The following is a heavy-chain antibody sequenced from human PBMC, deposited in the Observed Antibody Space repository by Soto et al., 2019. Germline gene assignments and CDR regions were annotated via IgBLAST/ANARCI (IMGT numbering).Heavy chain of an antibody. CDR3: ARHLMGGYSYGYSVYYYYGMDG. CDR1: GYSFTSYW. CDR2: IDPSDSYT. V-gene: IGHV5-10-1*01. Sequence: PXESLKISFKGSGYSFTSYWISWVRQIPGKGLEWMGRIDPSDSYTNYSPSFQGHVTISADKSISTAYLQWSSLKASDTAMYYCARHLMGGYSYGYSVYYYYGMDGWGQGTTVTVSS. J-gene: IGHJ6*02. D-gene: IGHD5-18*01.